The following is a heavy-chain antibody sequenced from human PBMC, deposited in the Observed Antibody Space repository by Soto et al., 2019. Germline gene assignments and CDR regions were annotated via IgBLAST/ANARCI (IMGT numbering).Heavy chain of an antibody. CDR2: IYYSGST. J-gene: IGHJ6*02. CDR1: GGSISSYY. CDR3: ARGRMVYATPGGYYYYYGMDV. Sequence: PSETLSLTCTVSGGSISSYYWSWIRQPPVTVLEWIGYIYYSGSTNYNPSLKSRVTISVDTSKNQFSLKLSSVTAADTAVYYCARGRMVYATPGGYYYYYGMDVWGQGTTVTVSS. D-gene: IGHD2-8*01. V-gene: IGHV4-59*01.